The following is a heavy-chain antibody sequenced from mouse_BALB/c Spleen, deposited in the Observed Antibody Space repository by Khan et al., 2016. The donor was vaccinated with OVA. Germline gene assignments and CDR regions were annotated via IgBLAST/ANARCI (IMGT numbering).Heavy chain of an antibody. V-gene: IGHV14-3*02. J-gene: IGHJ4*01. CDR1: GFNIKDTY. CDR3: APTPYGRSDDYDMDY. D-gene: IGHD1-1*01. Sequence: VQLKHSGAELVKPGASVKLSCTTSGFNIKDTYIHWVKQRPEQGLEWIGRIDPANGNTKYDPKFQGTAAITTDTSSNTAYLQLRSLTSEDTAVIYCAPTPYGRSDDYDMDYWGQGTSATVSS. CDR2: IDPANGNT.